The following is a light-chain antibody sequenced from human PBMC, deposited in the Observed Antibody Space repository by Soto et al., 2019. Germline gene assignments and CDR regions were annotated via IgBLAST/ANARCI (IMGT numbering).Light chain of an antibody. CDR2: KAS. J-gene: IGKJ1*01. CDR1: ESISNF. Sequence: DIQMTQSPSTLSASVGYRVTITCRASESISNFLAWYQQKPGKAPNLLIYKASSLESGVPSRFSGSGSGTEFTLTISSLQPDDFATYYCQPYNSYYRTFGQGTKVDIK. CDR3: QPYNSYYRT. V-gene: IGKV1-5*03.